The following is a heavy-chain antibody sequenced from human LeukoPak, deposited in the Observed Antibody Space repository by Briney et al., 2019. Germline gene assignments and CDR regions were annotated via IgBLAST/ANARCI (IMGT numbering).Heavy chain of an antibody. CDR3: ARRFPYYYDSSGYSTEFDY. V-gene: IGHV4-30-4*01. J-gene: IGHJ4*02. CDR1: GGSISSGDYY. D-gene: IGHD3-22*01. Sequence: SQTLSLTCTVSGGSISSGDYYWSWIRQPPGKGLEWIGYIYYSGSTYYNPSLKSRVTISVDTSKNQFSLKLSSVTAADTAVYYCARRFPYYYDSSGYSTEFDYWGQGTLVTVSS. CDR2: IYYSGST.